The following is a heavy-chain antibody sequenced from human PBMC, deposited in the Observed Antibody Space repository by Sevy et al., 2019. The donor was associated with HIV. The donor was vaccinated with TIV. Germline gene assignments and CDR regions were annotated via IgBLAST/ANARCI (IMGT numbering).Heavy chain of an antibody. CDR1: GFTFSGYC. J-gene: IGHJ5*02. Sequence: GGSLRLSCAASGFTFSGYCMSWVRQAPGKGLEWVANINQDGGDKYYVDSVKGRFTSSRVNAKNSLYLRMNSMRAEDTALYDCVSDITSREIGNWFDPWGQGTLVTVSS. D-gene: IGHD3-16*01. CDR3: VSDITSREIGNWFDP. V-gene: IGHV3-7*04. CDR2: INQDGGDK.